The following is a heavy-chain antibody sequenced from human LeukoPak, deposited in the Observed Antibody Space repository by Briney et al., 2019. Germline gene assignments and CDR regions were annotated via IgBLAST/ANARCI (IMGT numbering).Heavy chain of an antibody. CDR2: ISSSSSYI. D-gene: IGHD3-22*01. V-gene: IGHV3-21*01. Sequence: GGSLRLSCAASGFTFSSYSMNWVRQAPGKGLEWVSSISSSSSYIYYADSVKGRLTISRDNAKNSLYLQMNSLRAEDTAVYYCARDSYYDSSGYYLWGQGTLVTVSS. CDR1: GFTFSSYS. J-gene: IGHJ5*02. CDR3: ARDSYYDSSGYYL.